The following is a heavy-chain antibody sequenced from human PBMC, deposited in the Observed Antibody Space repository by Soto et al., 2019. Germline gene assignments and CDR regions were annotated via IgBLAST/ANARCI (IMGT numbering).Heavy chain of an antibody. CDR2: IYYSGST. J-gene: IGHJ1*01. D-gene: IGHD3-22*01. Sequence: QVQLQESGPGLVKPSETLSLTCTVSGGSISSYYWSWIRQPPGKGLEWIGYIYYSGSTTYNPSLRSRVTISVDTSKNQFSLKLSSVTAADTAVYYCARLGHVYYYDSSGYREYFQHWDQGTLVTVSS. CDR1: GGSISSYY. V-gene: IGHV4-59*01. CDR3: ARLGHVYYYDSSGYREYFQH.